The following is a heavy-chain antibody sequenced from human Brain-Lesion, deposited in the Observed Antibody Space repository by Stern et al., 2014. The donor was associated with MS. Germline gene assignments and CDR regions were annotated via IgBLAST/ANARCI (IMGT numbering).Heavy chain of an antibody. CDR2: ISYDGSDK. CDR3: ANSLGTYSRCGGDCYSRADY. CDR1: GFTFTNYG. J-gene: IGHJ4*02. D-gene: IGHD2-21*02. V-gene: IGHV3-30*18. Sequence: QVQLVESGGGVVQPGRSLRLSCAASGFTFTNYGMHWVRKAPGKGLEWVAVISYDGSDKYYADSVKGRFTISRDNSKNTLYLQMNSLRGEDTAMYYCANSLGTYSRCGGDCYSRADYWGQGTLVTVFS.